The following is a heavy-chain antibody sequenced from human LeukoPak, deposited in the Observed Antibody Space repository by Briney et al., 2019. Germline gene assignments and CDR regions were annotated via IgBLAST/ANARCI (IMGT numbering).Heavy chain of an antibody. Sequence: GGSLRLSCAASGFTFSSYAMHWVRQAPGKGLEGVALISYDGSDAFYADSVKGRFTISRDNSKNTLSLQLNSLRTEDTAVYYCARDSTYYYASGSSGPHYFDFWGLGTLVTVSS. CDR2: ISYDGSDA. CDR3: ARDSTYYYASGSSGPHYFDF. D-gene: IGHD3-10*01. CDR1: GFTFSSYA. J-gene: IGHJ4*02. V-gene: IGHV3-30*01.